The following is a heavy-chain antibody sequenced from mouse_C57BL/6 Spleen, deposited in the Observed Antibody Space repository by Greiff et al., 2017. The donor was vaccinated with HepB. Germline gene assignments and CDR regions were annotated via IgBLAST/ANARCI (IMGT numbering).Heavy chain of an antibody. Sequence: EVHLVESEGGLVQPGSSMKLSCTASGFTFSDYYMAWVRQVPEKGLEWVANINYDGSSTYYLDSLKSRFIISRDNAKNILYLQMSSLKSEDTATYYCARLYYYGSSLYWYFDVWGTGTTVTVSS. V-gene: IGHV5-16*01. D-gene: IGHD1-1*01. CDR1: GFTFSDYY. CDR2: INYDGSST. J-gene: IGHJ1*03. CDR3: ARLYYYGSSLYWYFDV.